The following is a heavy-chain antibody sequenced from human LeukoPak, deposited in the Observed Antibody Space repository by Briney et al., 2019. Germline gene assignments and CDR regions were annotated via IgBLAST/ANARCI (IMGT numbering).Heavy chain of an antibody. CDR2: ITGSGDST. D-gene: IGHD6-19*01. CDR1: GFSFSSYA. Sequence: GGSLRLSSAASGFSFSSYAMNWVRQAPGEGLEWVSAITGSGDSTYYADSVKGRFTISRDNSKYTLYLQMNSLRAEDTAVYYCAKAPYSGGWRDFDSWGQGTLVTVSS. J-gene: IGHJ4*02. CDR3: AKAPYSGGWRDFDS. V-gene: IGHV3-23*01.